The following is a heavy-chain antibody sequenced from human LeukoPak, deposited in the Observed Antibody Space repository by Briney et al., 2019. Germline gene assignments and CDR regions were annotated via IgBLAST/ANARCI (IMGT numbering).Heavy chain of an antibody. D-gene: IGHD2-21*01. CDR2: IYTSGST. J-gene: IGHJ3*02. CDR3: VRDESIPPDGFDI. Sequence: SETLSLTCTVSGGSISSGSYYWSWIRQPAGKGLEWIGRIYTSGSTNYNPSLKSRVTISVDTSKNQFSLRLRSVTAADTAIYYCVRDESIPPDGFDIWGQGTMVTVSS. V-gene: IGHV4-61*02. CDR1: GGSISSGSYY.